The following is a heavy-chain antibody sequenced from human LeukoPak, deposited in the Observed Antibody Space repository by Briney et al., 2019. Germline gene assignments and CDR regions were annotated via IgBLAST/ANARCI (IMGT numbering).Heavy chain of an antibody. CDR1: GFTFSSYA. CDR2: ISGRSGST. V-gene: IGHV3-23*01. CDR3: AKDLKTTVTTIFDY. J-gene: IGHJ4*02. Sequence: GGSLRLSCAASGFTFSSYAMSWVRQAPGKGLEWVSGISGRSGSTDYADSVKGRFAISRDNSKNTLYLQMNSLRAEDTAIYYCAKDLKTTVTTIFDYWGQGTLVSVSS. D-gene: IGHD4-17*01.